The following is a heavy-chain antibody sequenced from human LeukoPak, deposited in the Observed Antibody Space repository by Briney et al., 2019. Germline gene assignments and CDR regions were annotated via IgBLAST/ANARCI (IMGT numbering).Heavy chain of an antibody. V-gene: IGHV4-61*02. CDR2: IYTSGST. CDR1: GGSISSGSYY. CDR3: ARVRAAAGRYYYYYYMDV. J-gene: IGHJ6*03. Sequence: SETLSLTCTVSGGSISSGSYYWSWIRQPAGKGLEWIGRIYTSGSTNYNPSLKSRVTISVETSKNQFSLKLSSVTAADTAVYYCARVRAAAGRYYYYYYMDVWGKGTTVTVSS. D-gene: IGHD6-13*01.